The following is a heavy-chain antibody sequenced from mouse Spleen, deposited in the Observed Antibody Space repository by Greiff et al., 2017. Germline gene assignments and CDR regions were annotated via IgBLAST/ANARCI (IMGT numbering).Heavy chain of an antibody. D-gene: IGHD1-1*01. J-gene: IGHJ2*01. CDR1: GFTFSSYA. V-gene: IGHV5-9-3*01. CDR2: ISSVGGNT. Sequence: EVQLVESGGGLVKLGGSLKLSCAASGFTFSSYAMSWVRQTPEKRLEWVATISSVGGNTYYPDSVKGRFTISRDNAKNTLYLQMSSLKSEDTAMYYCARYYGSSYDYWGQGTTLTVSS. CDR3: ARYYGSSYDY.